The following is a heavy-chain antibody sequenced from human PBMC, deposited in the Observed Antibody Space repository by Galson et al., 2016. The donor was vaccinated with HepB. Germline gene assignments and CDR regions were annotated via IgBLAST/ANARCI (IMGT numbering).Heavy chain of an antibody. CDR3: ARDVQFRLDY. D-gene: IGHD5-24*01. V-gene: IGHV1-18*04. CDR2: ISATSGNT. Sequence: SVKVSCKVSGYRFPTYGISWVRQAPGQGLEWLGWISATSGNTYYAQKFPDRVTMTRDTSASTVYMDLRSLRSDDTAVYYCARDVQFRLDYWGQGTLVTVSS. J-gene: IGHJ4*02. CDR1: GYRFPTYG.